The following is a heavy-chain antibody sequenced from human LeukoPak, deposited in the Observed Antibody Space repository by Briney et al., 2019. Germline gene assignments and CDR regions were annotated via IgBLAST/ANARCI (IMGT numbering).Heavy chain of an antibody. V-gene: IGHV1-3*03. Sequence: GASVKVSCKASGFPFTSYAIHWVRQAPGQRLEWMGWVNADNSNTKYSQEFQGRVTMTRDMSTSTVYMELSSLRSEDTAVYYCARGEPTAGRFDPWGQGTLVTVSS. CDR1: GFPFTSYA. CDR3: ARGEPTAGRFDP. D-gene: IGHD1-26*01. J-gene: IGHJ5*02. CDR2: VNADNSNT.